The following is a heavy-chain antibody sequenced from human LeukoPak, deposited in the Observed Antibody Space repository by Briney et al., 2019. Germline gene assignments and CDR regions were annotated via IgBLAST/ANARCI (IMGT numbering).Heavy chain of an antibody. CDR1: GESISGFY. CDR3: ARGVVIAPQTFDY. Sequence: ASETLSLTCTVSGESISGFYWTWIRQPPGKGLEWIGYIYYSGSTNYNPSLKSRVTISVDTSKNQFSLKLSSVTAADTAVYYCARGVVIAPQTFDYWGQGTLVTVSS. J-gene: IGHJ4*02. V-gene: IGHV4-59*01. D-gene: IGHD2-21*01. CDR2: IYYSGST.